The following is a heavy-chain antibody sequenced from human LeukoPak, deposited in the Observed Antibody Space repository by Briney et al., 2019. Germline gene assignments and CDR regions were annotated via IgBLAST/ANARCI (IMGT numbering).Heavy chain of an antibody. CDR3: ARGEEKATITALDS. D-gene: IGHD5-24*01. CDR1: GFTFGNYD. V-gene: IGHV3-21*01. Sequence: GGSLRLSCAASGFTFGNYDMHWVRQAPGEGLEWVSAISSSSSYIYYADSIKGRFTISRDNAENSLYLQMNSLRAVDTAVYFCARGEEKATITALDSWGQGTLVTVSS. J-gene: IGHJ4*02. CDR2: ISSSSSYI.